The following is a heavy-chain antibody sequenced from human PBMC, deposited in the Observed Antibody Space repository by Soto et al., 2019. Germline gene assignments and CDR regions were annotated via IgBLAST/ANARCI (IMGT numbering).Heavy chain of an antibody. D-gene: IGHD5-18*01. CDR1: GFSLDDYG. CDR2: INWNGGST. V-gene: IGHV3-20*01. CDR3: ARVLAETARAKDWYFDL. Sequence: WGSLRLSCAASGFSLDDYGMSWVRQAPGKGLEWVSGINWNGGSTGYADSVKGRFTISRDNAKNSLYLQMNSLRAEDTALYHCARVLAETARAKDWYFDLWGRGTLSPSPQ. J-gene: IGHJ2*01.